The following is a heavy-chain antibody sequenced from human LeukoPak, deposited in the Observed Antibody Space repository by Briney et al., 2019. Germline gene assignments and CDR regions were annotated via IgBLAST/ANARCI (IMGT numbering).Heavy chain of an antibody. D-gene: IGHD1-26*01. CDR1: GYSFTSYW. J-gene: IGHJ4*02. V-gene: IGHV5-51*01. Sequence: GESLKISCKGSGYSFTSYWIGWVRQMPGKGLEWMGIIYPGDSDTRYSPSFQGQVTISADKSISTAYLQWSSLKASDTAMYYCARADSGSYLANYFDYWGQGTLVTFSS. CDR2: IYPGDSDT. CDR3: ARADSGSYLANYFDY.